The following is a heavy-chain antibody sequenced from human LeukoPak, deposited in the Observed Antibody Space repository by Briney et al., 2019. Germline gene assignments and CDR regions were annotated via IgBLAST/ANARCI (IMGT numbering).Heavy chain of an antibody. V-gene: IGHV4-59*01. D-gene: IGHD4-17*01. J-gene: IGHJ6*02. CDR3: ARDRNTVTTYCGMDV. CDR1: GGSISRYY. Sequence: SETLSLTCTVSGGSISRYYWSWIRQPPGKGLVWIGYINDSGTTKYNPSLKSRVTISLDTSKNQFSLRLTSVTAADTAVYYCARDRNTVTTYCGMDVWGQGTTVTVSS. CDR2: INDSGTT.